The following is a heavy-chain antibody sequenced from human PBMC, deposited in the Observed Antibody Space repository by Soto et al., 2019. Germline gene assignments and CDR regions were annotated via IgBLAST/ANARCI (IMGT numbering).Heavy chain of an antibody. CDR1: GYSFTSYW. CDR2: IDPSDSYT. Sequence: GESLKISCKGSGYSFTSYWISWVRQMPGKGLEWMGRIDPSDSYTNYSPSFQGHVTISADKSISTAYLQWSSLKASDTAMYYCVLVAINTRGFDYWGQGTLVTVSS. D-gene: IGHD5-12*01. V-gene: IGHV5-10-1*01. J-gene: IGHJ4*02. CDR3: VLVAINTRGFDY.